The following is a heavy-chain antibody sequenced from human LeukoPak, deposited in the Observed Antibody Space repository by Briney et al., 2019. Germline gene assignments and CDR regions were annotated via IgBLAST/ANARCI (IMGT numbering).Heavy chain of an antibody. J-gene: IGHJ3*02. CDR3: ARFRLYDSSGYLTDAFDI. CDR1: GGSIRRSYYY. V-gene: IGHV4-39*07. CDR2: INHSGST. D-gene: IGHD3-22*01. Sequence: SETLSLTCTVSGGSIRRSYYYWGWIRQPPGKGLEWIGEINHSGSTNYNPSLKSRVTISVDTSKNQFSLKLSSVTAADTAVYYCARFRLYDSSGYLTDAFDIWGQGTMVTVSS.